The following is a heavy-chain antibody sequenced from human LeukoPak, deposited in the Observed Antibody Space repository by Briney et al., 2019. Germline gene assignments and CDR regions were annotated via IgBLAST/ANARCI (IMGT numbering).Heavy chain of an antibody. D-gene: IGHD3-22*01. J-gene: IGHJ5*02. Sequence: SETLSLTCAVYGGSFSGYYWSWIRQPPGKGLEWIGEINHTGSTNYDPSLKSRVTISVDTSKNQFSLKLSSVTAADTAIYYCARSHYYDSSGSHNNWFDPWGQGTLVTVSS. CDR2: INHTGST. CDR1: GGSFSGYY. V-gene: IGHV4-34*01. CDR3: ARSHYYDSSGSHNNWFDP.